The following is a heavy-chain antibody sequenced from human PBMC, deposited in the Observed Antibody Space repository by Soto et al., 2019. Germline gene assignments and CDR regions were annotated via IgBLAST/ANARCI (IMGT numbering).Heavy chain of an antibody. CDR1: GFTFSDYY. V-gene: IGHV3-11*06. Sequence: PGGSLRLSCAASGFTFSDYYMSWIRQAPGKGLEWVSYISSSSSYAIYADSVKGRFTISRDNAKNSLYLQMNSLRAEDTAIYYCARDSSIGARPFDYWGQGTRVTVSS. D-gene: IGHD6-6*01. CDR2: ISSSSSYA. J-gene: IGHJ4*02. CDR3: ARDSSIGARPFDY.